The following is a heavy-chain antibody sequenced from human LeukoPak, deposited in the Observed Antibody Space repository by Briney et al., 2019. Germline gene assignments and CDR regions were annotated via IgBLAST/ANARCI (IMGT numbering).Heavy chain of an antibody. CDR3: AREGGITMVRGVIGDAIDI. Sequence: PGGSLKLSCAASGFTVSSNYMSWVRQAPGKGLEWVSFIHSGVSTYYADSVKGRFTISRDNPKNTVYLQMNSLRAEDTAVYYCAREGGITMVRGVIGDAIDIWGQGTMVTVSS. V-gene: IGHV3-53*01. J-gene: IGHJ3*02. CDR2: IHSGVST. D-gene: IGHD3-10*01. CDR1: GFTVSSNY.